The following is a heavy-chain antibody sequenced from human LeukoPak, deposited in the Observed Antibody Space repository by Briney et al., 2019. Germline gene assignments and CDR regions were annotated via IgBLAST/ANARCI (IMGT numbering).Heavy chain of an antibody. J-gene: IGHJ6*02. CDR1: GFTFSSYG. Sequence: PGRSLRLSCAASGFTFSSYGMHWVRQAPGKGLEWVANIKQDGSEKYYVDSVKGRFTISRDNAKNSLYLQMNSLRAEDTAVYYCARDQLGELPNYYYYYGMDVWGQGTTVTVSS. CDR2: IKQDGSEK. CDR3: ARDQLGELPNYYYYYGMDV. D-gene: IGHD1-26*01. V-gene: IGHV3-7*01.